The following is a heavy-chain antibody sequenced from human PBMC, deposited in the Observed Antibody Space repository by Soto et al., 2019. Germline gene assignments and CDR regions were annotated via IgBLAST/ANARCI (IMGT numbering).Heavy chain of an antibody. CDR3: ASPYYDILTGYYNRWFDP. D-gene: IGHD3-9*01. J-gene: IGHJ5*02. Sequence: SVKVSCKASGGTFSSYAISWVRQAPGQGLEWMGGIIPIFGTANYAQKFQGRVTITADESTSTAYMELSSLRSEDTAVYYCASPYYDILTGYYNRWFDPWGQGTLVTVSS. V-gene: IGHV1-69*13. CDR2: IIPIFGTA. CDR1: GGTFSSYA.